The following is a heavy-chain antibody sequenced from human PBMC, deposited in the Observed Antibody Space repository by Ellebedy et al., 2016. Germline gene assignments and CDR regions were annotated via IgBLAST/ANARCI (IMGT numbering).Heavy chain of an antibody. V-gene: IGHV1-3*01. CDR2: INAGNGNT. Sequence: ASVKVSXXASGYTFTDYGIHWVRQAPGQSLEWMGWINAGNGNTKYSQKFQGRVTFTSDTSASTAFMELTSLISEDMAVYYCARGGGAGTRVPKVIRWFDPWGQGTLVTVSS. CDR1: GYTFTDYG. CDR3: ARGGGAGTRVPKVIRWFDP. J-gene: IGHJ5*02. D-gene: IGHD3-16*02.